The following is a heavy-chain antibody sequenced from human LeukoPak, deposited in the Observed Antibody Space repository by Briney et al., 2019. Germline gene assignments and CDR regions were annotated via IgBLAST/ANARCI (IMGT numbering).Heavy chain of an antibody. V-gene: IGHV3-7*04. CDR3: TRSLDY. J-gene: IGHJ4*02. Sequence: PGGSLRLSCAASGFTFSTYWMDWVRQAPGKGLEWVANINQDGGDKNYVDSVKGRFTIFRDNGKNLVYLQMSSRRAEDTAVYCCTRSLDYWGQGTMVTVSS. CDR2: INQDGGDK. CDR1: GFTFSTYW.